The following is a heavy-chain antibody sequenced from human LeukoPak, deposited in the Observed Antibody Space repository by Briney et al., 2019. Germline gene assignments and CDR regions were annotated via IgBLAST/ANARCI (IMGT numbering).Heavy chain of an antibody. CDR3: ARQGYSGHSQGAADY. CDR2: IIPIFGTA. D-gene: IGHD4-23*01. V-gene: IGHV1-69*13. CDR1: GGTFSSYA. Sequence: SVEVSCKASGGTFSSYAISWVRQAPGQGLEWMGGIIPIFGTANYAQKFQGRVTITADESTSTAYMELRSLTSDDTAVYYCARQGYSGHSQGAADYWGQGTLVTVSS. J-gene: IGHJ4*02.